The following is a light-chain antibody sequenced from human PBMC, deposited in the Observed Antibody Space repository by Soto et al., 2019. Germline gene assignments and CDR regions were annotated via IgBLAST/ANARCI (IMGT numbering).Light chain of an antibody. CDR3: QQYNRYWT. CDR2: KAS. Sequence: DIQMTQSPSTLSASVGDRVTIICRASQTISTWLAWYQHKPGKAPKLLIYKASNLETGVPSRFSGSGSGTEFTLTISSLEPDDFATYYCQQYNRYWTFGQGTKVEMK. V-gene: IGKV1-5*03. CDR1: QTISTW. J-gene: IGKJ1*01.